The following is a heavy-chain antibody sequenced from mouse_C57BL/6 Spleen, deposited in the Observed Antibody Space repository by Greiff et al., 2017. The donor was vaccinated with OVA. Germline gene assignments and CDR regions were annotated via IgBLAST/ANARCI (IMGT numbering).Heavy chain of an antibody. J-gene: IGHJ2*01. CDR2: ISSGGSYT. CDR3: ARQGDGYLYYFDY. V-gene: IGHV5-6*01. CDR1: GFTFSSYG. D-gene: IGHD2-3*01. Sequence: EVMLVESGGDLVKPGGSLKLSCAASGFTFSSYGMSWVRQTPDKRLEWVATISSGGSYTYYPDSVKGRFTIYRDNAKNTLYLQMSSLKSEDTAMYYCARQGDGYLYYFDYWGQGTTLTVSS.